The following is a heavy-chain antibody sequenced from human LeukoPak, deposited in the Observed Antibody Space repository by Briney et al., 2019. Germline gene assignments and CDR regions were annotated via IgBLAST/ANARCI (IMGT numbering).Heavy chain of an antibody. CDR1: GGSIGSGDYY. J-gene: IGHJ4*02. Sequence: SQTLSLTCTVSGGSIGSGDYYWSWIRQPPGMGLEWIGYISYTGNTYYKPPLKSRFTISVDTSKNQFSLKLNSVTAADAAIYYCARVARVAVSSYYFDYWGQGTLVTVSS. D-gene: IGHD2-8*02. V-gene: IGHV4-30-4*01. CDR2: ISYTGNT. CDR3: ARVARVAVSSYYFDY.